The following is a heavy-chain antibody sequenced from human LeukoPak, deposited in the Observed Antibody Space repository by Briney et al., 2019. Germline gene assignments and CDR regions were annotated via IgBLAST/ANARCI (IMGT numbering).Heavy chain of an antibody. D-gene: IGHD5-12*01. CDR2: ISGYNGNT. Sequence: ASVKVSCKASGYTFTSYGISWVRQAPGQGLEWMGWISGYNGNTKYVQKFQGRVTMTTDTSTSTAYMELRSLRSDDTAVYYCARQGAGYDEPIDYWGQGTLVTVSS. J-gene: IGHJ4*02. V-gene: IGHV1-18*01. CDR1: GYTFTSYG. CDR3: ARQGAGYDEPIDY.